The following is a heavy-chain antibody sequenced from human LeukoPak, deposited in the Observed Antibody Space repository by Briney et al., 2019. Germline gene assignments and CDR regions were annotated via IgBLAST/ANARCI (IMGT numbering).Heavy chain of an antibody. CDR2: ISSSSSYI. D-gene: IGHD6-13*01. Sequence: PGGSLRLSCAASGFTFSSYSMNWVCQAPGKGLEWVSSISSSSSYIYYADSVKGRFTISRDNAKNSLYLQMNSLRAEDTAVYYCARDRHIAAAASYYYYGMDVWGQGTTVTVSS. V-gene: IGHV3-21*01. CDR1: GFTFSSYS. CDR3: ARDRHIAAAASYYYYGMDV. J-gene: IGHJ6*02.